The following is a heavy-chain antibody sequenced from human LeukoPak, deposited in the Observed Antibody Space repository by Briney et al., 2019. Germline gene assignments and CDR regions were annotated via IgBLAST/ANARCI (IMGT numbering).Heavy chain of an antibody. D-gene: IGHD3-10*01. V-gene: IGHV4-4*07. CDR3: ARGSGSGSYWRG. CDR2: IYTTGST. CDR1: GGSIRNYY. Sequence: SETLSLTCTVSGGSIRNYYWSWIRQPAGKGLEWIGRIYTTGSTNYNPSLKSRVTISVDTSKNQFSLKLSSVTAADTAVYYCARGSGSGSYWRGWGQGTLVTVSS. J-gene: IGHJ4*02.